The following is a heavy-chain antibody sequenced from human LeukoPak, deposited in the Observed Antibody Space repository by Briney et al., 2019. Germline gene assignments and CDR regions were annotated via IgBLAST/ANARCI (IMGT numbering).Heavy chain of an antibody. V-gene: IGHV3-23*01. Sequence: GGSLRLSCAASGFTFNSYGMSWVRQAPGKGLEWVSTISGSGGTTYYADSVKGRFTISRDNSKNTLYLQMNSLRAEDTAVYYCAKSPYCSSTTCYRAGLKLVHFDYWGQGTLVTVSS. J-gene: IGHJ4*02. D-gene: IGHD2-2*02. CDR2: ISGSGGTT. CDR3: AKSPYCSSTTCYRAGLKLVHFDY. CDR1: GFTFNSYG.